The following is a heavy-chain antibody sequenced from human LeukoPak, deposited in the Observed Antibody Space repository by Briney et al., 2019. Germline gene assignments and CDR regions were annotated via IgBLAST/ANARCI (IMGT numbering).Heavy chain of an antibody. V-gene: IGHV3-7*01. D-gene: IGHD1-26*01. J-gene: IGHJ4*02. CDR1: GFTFSSHW. Sequence: GGSLRLSCVASGFTFSSHWMNWVRQAPGKGLEWVANIKQDGSEKYYVDSVKGRFTISRDNAKNSLFLQMNSLRAEDTAVYYCASGGPTRGTPDYWGQGTLVTVSS. CDR2: IKQDGSEK. CDR3: ASGGPTRGTPDY.